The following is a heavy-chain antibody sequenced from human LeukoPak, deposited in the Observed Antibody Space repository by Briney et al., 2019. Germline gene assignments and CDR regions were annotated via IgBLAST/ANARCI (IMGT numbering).Heavy chain of an antibody. CDR3: ARDVWTGVAVSDY. Sequence: GGSLRLSCVASGFTFSSYWMTWVPQAPGKGLKWLANIKEDGSIQYYLDSVRGRFTISRDNAKTSVYLQLNSLRADDTAVYYCARDVWTGVAVSDYWGQGTLVTVSS. D-gene: IGHD6-19*01. V-gene: IGHV3-7*01. J-gene: IGHJ4*02. CDR1: GFTFSSYW. CDR2: IKEDGSIQ.